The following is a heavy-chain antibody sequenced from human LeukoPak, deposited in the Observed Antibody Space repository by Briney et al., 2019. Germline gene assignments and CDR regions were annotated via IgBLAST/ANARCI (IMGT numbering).Heavy chain of an antibody. J-gene: IGHJ4*02. CDR3: ARDAPGAADFDY. Sequence: ASVKVSCKASGYTFTCYYMHWVRQAPGQGLEWMGWINPNSGGTNYAQKFQGRVTMTRDTSISTAYMELSRLRSDDTAVYYCARDAPGAADFDYWGQGTLVTVSS. D-gene: IGHD6-13*01. CDR1: GYTFTCYY. CDR2: INPNSGGT. V-gene: IGHV1-2*02.